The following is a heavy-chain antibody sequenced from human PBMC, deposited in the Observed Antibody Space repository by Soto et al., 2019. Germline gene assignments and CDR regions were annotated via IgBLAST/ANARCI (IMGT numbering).Heavy chain of an antibody. CDR1: GYTLSSYT. D-gene: IGHD4-4*01. CDR3: ARELQGPYYFDY. Sequence: SVKVSCKAPGYTLSSYTLHWVCQAPGQRLEWMGWINAGNGDSKYSQKFQGRVSISRDTSASTASMELSSLTSEDTAVYYCARELQGPYYFDYWGQGTLVTVSS. CDR2: INAGNGDS. V-gene: IGHV1-3*01. J-gene: IGHJ4*02.